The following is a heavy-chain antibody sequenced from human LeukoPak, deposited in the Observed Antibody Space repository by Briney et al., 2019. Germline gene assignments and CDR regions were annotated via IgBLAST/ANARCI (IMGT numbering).Heavy chain of an antibody. D-gene: IGHD5-12*01. J-gene: IGHJ4*02. CDR3: ARDHLGNSGYDFGTTDY. CDR1: GFTFSSYS. V-gene: IGHV3-48*02. Sequence: HPGGSLRLSCAASGFTFSSYSMNWVRQAPGKGLEWVSYISSSSSTIYYADSVKGRFTISRDNAKNSLYLQMNSLRDEDTAVYYCARDHLGNSGYDFGTTDYWGQGTLVTVSS. CDR2: ISSSSSTI.